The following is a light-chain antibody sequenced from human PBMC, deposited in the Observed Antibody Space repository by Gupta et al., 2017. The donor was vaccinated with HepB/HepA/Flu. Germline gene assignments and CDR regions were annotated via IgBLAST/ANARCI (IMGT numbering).Light chain of an antibody. CDR3: GTWDSSLSVWV. CDR1: SSNIGNNY. J-gene: IGLJ3*02. CDR2: ENN. V-gene: IGLV1-51*02. Sequence: QSVLTQPPSVSAAPGQQVTISCSGSSSNIGNNYVSWYQQLPGTAPKLLIYENNKRPSGIPDRFSGSKSGTSATLGITGLQTGDEADYYCGTWDSSLSVWVFGGGTELTVL.